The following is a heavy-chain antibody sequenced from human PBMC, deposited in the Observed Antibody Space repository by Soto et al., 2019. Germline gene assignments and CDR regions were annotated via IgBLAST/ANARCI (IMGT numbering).Heavy chain of an antibody. CDR1: GFTFSSYA. D-gene: IGHD6-6*01. Sequence: GESLKISCAASGFTFSSYAMSWVRQAPGKGLEWVSAISGSGGSTYYADSVKGRFTISRDNSKNTLYLQMNSLRAEDTAVYYCAKDKNRSSYYFDYWGQGTLVTVSS. J-gene: IGHJ4*02. CDR3: AKDKNRSSYYFDY. CDR2: ISGSGGST. V-gene: IGHV3-23*01.